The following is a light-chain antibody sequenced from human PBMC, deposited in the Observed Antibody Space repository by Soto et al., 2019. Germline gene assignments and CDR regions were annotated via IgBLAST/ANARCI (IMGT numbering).Light chain of an antibody. V-gene: IGKV3-11*01. CDR3: HQRSDWPRT. J-gene: IGKJ5*01. CDR1: QSMSRN. Sequence: EIVMTQSPATLSVSPLETVRLSFMASQSMSRNLAWYQQKPGQAPRLLIYGASTRATGIPPRFRGSGSGTDFSLTISSLEPEDFAVYYCHQRSDWPRTFGQGTRLEIK. CDR2: GAS.